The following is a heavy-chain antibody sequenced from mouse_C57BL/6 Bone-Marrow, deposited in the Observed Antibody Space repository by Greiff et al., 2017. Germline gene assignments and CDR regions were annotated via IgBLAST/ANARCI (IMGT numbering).Heavy chain of an antibody. D-gene: IGHD1-1*01. CDR1: GFSLSTSGMG. J-gene: IGHJ4*01. CDR2: IYWDDDK. Sequence: QVTLKECGPGLLQSSQTLSLTCSFSGFSLSTSGMGVSWIRQPSGKGLEWLAHIYWDDDKRYNPSLKSRPTISKDTSRNQVFLTSTSADTADTATFYSARRGAVVAPYAIDNRGEGESVTVSS. CDR3: ARRGAVVAPYAIDN. V-gene: IGHV8-12*01.